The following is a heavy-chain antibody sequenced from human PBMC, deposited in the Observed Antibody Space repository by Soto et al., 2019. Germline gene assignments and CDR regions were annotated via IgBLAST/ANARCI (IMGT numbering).Heavy chain of an antibody. CDR2: ISGSGGST. D-gene: IGHD3-22*01. CDR3: AKDYSYDSSGYFDY. J-gene: IGHJ4*02. Sequence: EVQLLESGGGLVQPGGSLRLSCAASGFTFSSYAMSWVRQAPGKGLEWVSAISGSGGSTYYADSVKGRFTISRDISNNTLYLQMNSLRAEDTAVYYCAKDYSYDSSGYFDYWGQGTLVTVSS. V-gene: IGHV3-23*01. CDR1: GFTFSSYA.